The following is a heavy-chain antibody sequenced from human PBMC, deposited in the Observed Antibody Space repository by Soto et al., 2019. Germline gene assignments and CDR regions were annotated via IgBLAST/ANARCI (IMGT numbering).Heavy chain of an antibody. CDR1: GFTLSDCY. D-gene: IGHD2-15*01. J-gene: IGHJ3*02. CDR3: ASVVVVAATPDAFDI. Sequence: GGAPRVSLGASGFTLSDCYMSWSRQAPGKGLEWVSYISSSGSTIYYADSVKGRFTISRDNAKNSLYLQMNSLRAEDTAVYYCASVVVVAATPDAFDIWGQGTMVTVSS. V-gene: IGHV3-11*01. CDR2: ISSSGSTI.